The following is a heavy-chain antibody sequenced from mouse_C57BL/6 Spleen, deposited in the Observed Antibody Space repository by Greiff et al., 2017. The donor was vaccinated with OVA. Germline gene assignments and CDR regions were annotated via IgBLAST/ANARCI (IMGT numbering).Heavy chain of an antibody. CDR1: GYTFTSYW. CDR2: IDPSDSET. D-gene: IGHD1-1*01. Sequence: QVQLQQPGAELVKPGSSVKLSCKTSGYTFTSYWMQWVKQRPIQGLEWIGNIDPSDSETHYNQKFKDKATLTVDKSSTTAYMKLSSMTLEDSAVSYCARGDYGGSSYGGYFDVWGKGTSVTVSS. V-gene: IGHV1-52*01. J-gene: IGHJ1*03. CDR3: ARGDYGGSSYGGYFDV.